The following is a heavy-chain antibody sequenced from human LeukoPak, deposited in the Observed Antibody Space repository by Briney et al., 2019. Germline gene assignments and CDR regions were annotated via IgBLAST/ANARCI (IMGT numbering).Heavy chain of an antibody. CDR3: ARVVDDSRSDYFDY. V-gene: IGHV1-69*04. CDR2: IIPTLGIA. J-gene: IGHJ4*02. CDR1: GGTFSSYA. D-gene: IGHD3-22*01. Sequence: ASVKVSCKASGGTFSSYAISWVRQAPGQGLEWMGRIIPTLGIANYAQKFQGRVTITADKSTSTAYMELSSLRSEDTAVYYCARVVDDSRSDYFDYWGQGTLVTVSS.